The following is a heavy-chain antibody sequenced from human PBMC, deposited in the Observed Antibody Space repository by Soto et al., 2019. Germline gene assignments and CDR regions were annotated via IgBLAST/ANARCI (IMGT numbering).Heavy chain of an antibody. CDR1: GYTLTELS. V-gene: IGHV1-24*01. CDR2: FDPEDGET. Sequence: ASVKVSCKVSGYTLTELSMHWVRQAPGKGLEWMGGFDPEDGETIYAQKFQGRVTMTEDTSIGTAYMELSSLRSEDTAVYYCATAFYSGYDLDWFDPRGQGTLVTSPQ. CDR3: ATAFYSGYDLDWFDP. J-gene: IGHJ5*02. D-gene: IGHD5-12*01.